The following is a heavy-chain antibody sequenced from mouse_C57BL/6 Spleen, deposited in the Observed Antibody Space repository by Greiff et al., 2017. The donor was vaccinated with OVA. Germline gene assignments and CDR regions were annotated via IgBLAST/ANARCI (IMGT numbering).Heavy chain of an antibody. J-gene: IGHJ4*01. D-gene: IGHD2-12*01. V-gene: IGHV1-50*01. CDR3: AYYSSPLYYAMDY. CDR2: IDPSDSYT. CDR1: GYTFTSYW. Sequence: QVQLQQPGAELVKPGASVKLSCKASGYTFTSYWMQWVKQRPGQGLEWIGEIDPSDSYTNYNQKFKGKATLTVDTSSSTDYMQLSSLTSEDSAVYYCAYYSSPLYYAMDYWGQGTSVTVSS.